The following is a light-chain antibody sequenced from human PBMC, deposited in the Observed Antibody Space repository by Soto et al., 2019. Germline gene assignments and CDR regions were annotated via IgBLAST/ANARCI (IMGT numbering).Light chain of an antibody. CDR2: GAS. J-gene: IGKJ1*01. V-gene: IGKV3-20*01. CDR3: QQYGSSART. Sequence: ENVLTQSPGTLSLSPGERATLSCRASQSVSTSYLAWYQQKPGQAPRLLIYGASSRATGIPDRFSGSGSGTDFTLTISRLEPEDFAVDYCQQYGSSARTFGQGTKVEIK. CDR1: QSVSTSY.